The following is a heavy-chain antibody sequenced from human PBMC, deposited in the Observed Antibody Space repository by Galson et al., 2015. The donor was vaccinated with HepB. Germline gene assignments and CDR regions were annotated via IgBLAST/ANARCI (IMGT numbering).Heavy chain of an antibody. V-gene: IGHV3-66*02. CDR1: ELTVSTNY. CDR3: ARGLISWAYDSSGFYFDF. CDR2: IYIGGNT. J-gene: IGHJ4*02. D-gene: IGHD3-22*01. Sequence: SLRLSCAASELTVSTNYMTWVRQAPGKGLEWVSIIYIGGNTYYSDSVKGRFTISRDNSKNTLSLQMNSLRTEDTAVYYCARGLISWAYDSSGFYFDFWGQGTLVTVSS.